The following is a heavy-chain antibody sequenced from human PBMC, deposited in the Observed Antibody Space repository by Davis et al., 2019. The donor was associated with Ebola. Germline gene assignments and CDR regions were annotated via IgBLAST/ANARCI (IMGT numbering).Heavy chain of an antibody. V-gene: IGHV3-66*01. J-gene: IGHJ6*02. Sequence: GGSLRLSCAATGFTVSSNYMSWVRQAPGKGLEWVSIIYSGGSTYYADSVKGRFTISRDNSKNSLFLQMSSLRAEDTAVYYCAAQYYDFWSGRYYYGMDVWGQGTTVTVSS. CDR3: AAQYYDFWSGRYYYGMDV. D-gene: IGHD3-3*01. CDR2: IYSGGST. CDR1: GFTVSSNY.